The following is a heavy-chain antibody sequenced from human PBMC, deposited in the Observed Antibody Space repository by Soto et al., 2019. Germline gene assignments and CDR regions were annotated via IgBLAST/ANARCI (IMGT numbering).Heavy chain of an antibody. CDR2: IYPGDSET. J-gene: IGHJ4*02. Sequence: GESLKISCKGSVYNFTTSWIGWVRQMPGKGLEWMGIIYPGDSETKYSPDFEGQVTISADRSTNTAYLQWRSLRASDTAMYYCARLGFPGAIYFDSWGLGTLVTVSS. CDR3: ARLGFPGAIYFDS. CDR1: VYNFTTSW. V-gene: IGHV5-51*01.